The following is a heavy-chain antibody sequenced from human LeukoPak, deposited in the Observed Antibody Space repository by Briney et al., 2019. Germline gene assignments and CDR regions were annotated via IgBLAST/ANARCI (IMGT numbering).Heavy chain of an antibody. D-gene: IGHD6-19*01. V-gene: IGHV3-21*01. CDR1: GFTFSSYS. J-gene: IGHJ4*02. CDR2: ISSSSSYI. Sequence: GGSLRLSCAASGFTFSSYSMNWVRQAPGKGLEWVSSISSSSSYIYYADSVKGRFTISRDNAKNSLYLQMNSLRAEDTAVYYYARAIAVAGYFDYWGQGTLVTVSS. CDR3: ARAIAVAGYFDY.